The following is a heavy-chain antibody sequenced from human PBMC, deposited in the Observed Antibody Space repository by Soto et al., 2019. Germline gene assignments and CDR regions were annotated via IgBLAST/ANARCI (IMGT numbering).Heavy chain of an antibody. Sequence: GGSLRLSCAASGFTFSSYAMRWVRQAPGKGLEWVSAISGSGGSTYYADSVKGRFTISRDNAKNALYMQVNSLRAENTAVYYCAKGPNFWRGYYYRMDVGGQGTTVTVSS. CDR3: AKGPNFWRGYYYRMDV. V-gene: IGHV3-23*01. D-gene: IGHD3-3*01. CDR1: GFTFSSYA. J-gene: IGHJ6*02. CDR2: ISGSGGST.